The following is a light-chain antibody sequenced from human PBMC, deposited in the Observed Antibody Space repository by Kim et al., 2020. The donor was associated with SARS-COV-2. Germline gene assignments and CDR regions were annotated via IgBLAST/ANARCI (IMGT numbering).Light chain of an antibody. Sequence: QSALTQPASVSGSPGQSITISCVGNSSDVGGYNYVSWYQQHPGKAPKLLIYDVLKRPTGVSDRFSGSKSGSTASLTISGLQTEDEADYYCSSYTSSNVFIFGSETKVTVL. CDR1: SSDVGGYNY. CDR3: SSYTSSNVFI. V-gene: IGLV2-14*01. CDR2: DVL. J-gene: IGLJ1*01.